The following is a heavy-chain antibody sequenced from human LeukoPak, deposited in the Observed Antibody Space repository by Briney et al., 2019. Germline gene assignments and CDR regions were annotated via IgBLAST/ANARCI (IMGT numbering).Heavy chain of an antibody. D-gene: IGHD2-15*01. Sequence: ASVKVSCKASGYXFTGYYIHWVRQAPGQGREWLGSINPNSGGTNYAQKFQGRVTMTRDTSISTAYMELSRLRSDDTAVYYCASVRGYCSGGSCYPDAFDIWGQGTMVTVSS. J-gene: IGHJ3*02. CDR1: GYXFTGYY. CDR3: ASVRGYCSGGSCYPDAFDI. V-gene: IGHV1-2*02. CDR2: INPNSGGT.